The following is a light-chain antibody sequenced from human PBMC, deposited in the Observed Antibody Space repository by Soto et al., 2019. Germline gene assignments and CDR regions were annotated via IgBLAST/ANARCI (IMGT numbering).Light chain of an antibody. CDR3: QQRRSWPPTIT. J-gene: IGKJ5*01. V-gene: IGKV3-11*01. Sequence: EIVLTQSPATLSLSPGERATFSCGAIQSVSSHLAWYQQKPGQAPRLLIYDASNRATGIPARFSGSGSGTDFTLTISSLEPEDFAVYYCQQRRSWPPTITFGQGTRLEIK. CDR2: DAS. CDR1: QSVSSH.